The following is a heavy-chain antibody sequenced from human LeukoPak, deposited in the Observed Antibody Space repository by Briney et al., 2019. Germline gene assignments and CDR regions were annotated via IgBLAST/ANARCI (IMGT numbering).Heavy chain of an antibody. J-gene: IGHJ4*02. CDR2: IYPGDSDT. V-gene: IGHV5-51*01. CDR1: GYSFTSYW. D-gene: IGHD1-1*01. Sequence: GESLQISCKGFGYSFTSYWIGWVRQVPGKGLECMGIIYPGDSDTRYSPSFQGQVTISADKSISTAYLQWSSLKASDTAMYYCARHETGPYFDYWGQGTLVTVSS. CDR3: ARHETGPYFDY.